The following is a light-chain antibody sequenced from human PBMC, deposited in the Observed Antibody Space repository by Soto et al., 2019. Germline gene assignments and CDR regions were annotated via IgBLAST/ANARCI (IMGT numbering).Light chain of an antibody. J-gene: IGKJ2*01. V-gene: IGKV1-5*01. CDR2: DVS. CDR1: QTVERW. CDR3: QQYKDYVYT. Sequence: DIRRTQYPSTLSASVGDRVIITCRASQTVERWMAWYQQKPGKAPKLLISDVSTLERGVPSRFSGSGSATEFTLTISGLQPDDFATYYCQQYKDYVYTFGQGTK.